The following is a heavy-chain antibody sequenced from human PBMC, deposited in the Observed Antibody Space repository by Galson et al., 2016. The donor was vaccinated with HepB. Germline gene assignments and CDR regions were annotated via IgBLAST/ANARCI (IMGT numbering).Heavy chain of an antibody. Sequence: QSGAEVTKPGESLKISCVTSGFTFTTYWIGWVRQTPGKGLEWLGNIYPDDSDTRYSPSFEGHVIMSADKATNTVYLQWSRLEASDTAMYYCAREDLRGGFDHWGQGTPVIVSS. CDR1: GFTFTTYW. CDR2: IYPDDSDT. V-gene: IGHV5-51*03. D-gene: IGHD3-16*01. CDR3: AREDLRGGFDH. J-gene: IGHJ4*02.